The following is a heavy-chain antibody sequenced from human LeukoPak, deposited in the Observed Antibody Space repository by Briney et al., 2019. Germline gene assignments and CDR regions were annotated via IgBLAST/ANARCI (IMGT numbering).Heavy chain of an antibody. CDR1: GSYW. CDR2: INSDGSWT. Sequence: GGSLRLSCAASGSYWMHWVRQAPGKGLVWVSHINSDGSWTSYADSVKGRFTISRDNSKNTLYLQMNSLRAEDTAVYYCARDGGYDFWSGYYQDYWGQGTLVTVSS. V-gene: IGHV3-74*01. D-gene: IGHD3-3*01. J-gene: IGHJ4*02. CDR3: ARDGGYDFWSGYYQDY.